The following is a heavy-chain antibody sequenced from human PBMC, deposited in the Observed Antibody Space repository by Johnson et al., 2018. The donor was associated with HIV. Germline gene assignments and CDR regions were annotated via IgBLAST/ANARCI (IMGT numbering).Heavy chain of an antibody. V-gene: IGHV3-30*03. J-gene: IGHJ3*02. D-gene: IGHD5-18*01. Sequence: QVQLVESGGGVVQPGRSLRLSCAASGFTFSSYGMHWVRQAPGKGLEWVAVMSYDGSNNFYADSLKGRFTISSDNSKNNLYLEMNSLRAEDTAVYYCTRLPSGYSRDAFDIWGQGTMVTVSS. CDR2: MSYDGSNN. CDR1: GFTFSSYG. CDR3: TRLPSGYSRDAFDI.